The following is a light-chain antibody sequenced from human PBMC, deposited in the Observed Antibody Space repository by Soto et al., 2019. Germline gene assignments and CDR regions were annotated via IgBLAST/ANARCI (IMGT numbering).Light chain of an antibody. CDR1: QSVSSN. CDR3: QQYAGPPTT. CDR2: GTS. J-gene: IGKJ5*01. V-gene: IGKV3D-15*01. Sequence: EIVMTQSPATLSVSAGERATLSCRASQSVSSNLAWYQQKPGQAPRLLMYGTSNRATGIPARFSGSGSGTDFTLTISRLEPEDFAVYFCQQYAGPPTTFGQGTRLEIK.